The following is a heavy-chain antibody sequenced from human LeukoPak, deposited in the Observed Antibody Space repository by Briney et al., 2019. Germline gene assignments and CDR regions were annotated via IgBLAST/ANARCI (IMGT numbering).Heavy chain of an antibody. J-gene: IGHJ4*02. Sequence: GGSLRLSCTVSGITFGDYPMSWVRQAPGRGLEWVAFMRSRAYGGSTQYAASVKGRFIISRDDSKSTAYVQMNSLRTDDTAVYYCTAVPLYWGQGTQVTVSS. D-gene: IGHD3-10*02. CDR3: TAVPLY. CDR2: MRSRAYGGST. CDR1: GITFGDYP. V-gene: IGHV3-49*04.